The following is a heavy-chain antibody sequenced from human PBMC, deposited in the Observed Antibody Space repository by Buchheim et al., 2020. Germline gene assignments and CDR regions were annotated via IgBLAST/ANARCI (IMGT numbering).Heavy chain of an antibody. V-gene: IGHV4-34*01. Sequence: QVQLQQWGAGLLKPSETLSLTCAVYGGSFSGYYWSWIRQPPGKGLEWIGEINHSGSTNYNPSLKSRVTISVDTSKNQFSLKLSSVTAADTAVYYCARRSPPIVVVRGRGWFDPWGQGTL. CDR3: ARRSPPIVVVRGRGWFDP. J-gene: IGHJ5*02. D-gene: IGHD3-22*01. CDR2: INHSGST. CDR1: GGSFSGYY.